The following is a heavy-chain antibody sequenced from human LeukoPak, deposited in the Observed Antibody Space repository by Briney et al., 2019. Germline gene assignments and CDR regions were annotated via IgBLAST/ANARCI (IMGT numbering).Heavy chain of an antibody. CDR3: ARDKNPGSYRAFDI. J-gene: IGHJ3*02. Sequence: GGSLRLSCEASGFTFTCCSVSWVRQAPGKGLEWVSSISSTGAYINYADSVKGRFTISRDNGKKSVDLHMNSLRVEDTAIYYCARDKNPGSYRAFDIWGQGTMVTVSS. CDR1: GFTFTCCS. V-gene: IGHV3-21*01. D-gene: IGHD1-26*01. CDR2: ISSTGAYI.